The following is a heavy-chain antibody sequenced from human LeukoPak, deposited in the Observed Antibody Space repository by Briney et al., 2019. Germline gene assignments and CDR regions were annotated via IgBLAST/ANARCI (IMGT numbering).Heavy chain of an antibody. CDR2: LGRSISYI. CDR3: ARGGYYYDSSGYSYFDY. J-gene: IGHJ4*02. CDR1: GFTFSIYS. D-gene: IGHD3-22*01. Sequence: GGSLRLSCAASGFTFSIYSMKWVRQAPGKGLEWVSFLGRSISYISYADSVKGRFTISRDNAKNSLYLQMNSLRAEDTAVYYCARGGYYYDSSGYSYFDYWGQGTLVTVSS. V-gene: IGHV3-21*01.